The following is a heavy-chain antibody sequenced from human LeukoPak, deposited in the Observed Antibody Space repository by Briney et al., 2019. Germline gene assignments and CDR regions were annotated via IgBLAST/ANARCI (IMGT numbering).Heavy chain of an antibody. D-gene: IGHD2-15*01. CDR1: GYSFTSYG. CDR2: ISAYNGDS. J-gene: IGHJ4*02. CDR3: ARDEKKYCSGGSCPAYFDY. V-gene: IGHV1-18*01. Sequence: ASVKVSCKASGYSFTSYGTSWVRQAPGQGLEWMGWISAYNGDSNYALKLRGRLTMTTDTSTSTAYMELRSLRSDDTAVYYCARDEKKYCSGGSCPAYFDYWGQGTLVTVSS.